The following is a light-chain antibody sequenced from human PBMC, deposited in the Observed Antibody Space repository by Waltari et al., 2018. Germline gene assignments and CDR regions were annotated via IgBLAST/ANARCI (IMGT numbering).Light chain of an antibody. J-gene: IGLJ1*01. Sequence: QSALTQPASVSGSPGQSITISCTGTSSDVGFYNFVSWYQHHPGKVPKRMIYEVSNRPSGVSTRFSGAKSGNTSSLTISELQAEDEADYYCSSYTGRSTLYVFGTGTTVTVL. CDR1: SSDVGFYNF. V-gene: IGLV2-14*01. CDR3: SSYTGRSTLYV. CDR2: EVS.